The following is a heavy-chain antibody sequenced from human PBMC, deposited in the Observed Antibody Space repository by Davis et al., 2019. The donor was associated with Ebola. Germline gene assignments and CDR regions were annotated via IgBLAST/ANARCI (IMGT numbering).Heavy chain of an antibody. CDR1: GFTFSSYD. Sequence: GESLKISCAASGFTFSSYDMHWVRQATGKGLEWVSAIGTAGDTYYPGSVKGRFTISRDNAKNSLYLQMDSLRAEDTAVYYCTKDFDYEGGHWGQGSLVSVSS. V-gene: IGHV3-13*01. CDR3: TKDFDYEGGH. D-gene: IGHD3-9*01. J-gene: IGHJ4*02. CDR2: IGTAGDT.